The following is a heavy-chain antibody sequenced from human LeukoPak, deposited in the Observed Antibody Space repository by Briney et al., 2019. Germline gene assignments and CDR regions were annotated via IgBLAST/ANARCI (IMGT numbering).Heavy chain of an antibody. CDR2: ISHSGST. V-gene: IGHV4-34*01. CDR3: ASNYDILTGPDAFDI. CDR1: GGSFSGYY. J-gene: IGHJ3*02. D-gene: IGHD3-9*01. Sequence: TLXXXCAVYGGSFSGYYWSWIRQPPGKGLEWIGEISHSGSTNYNPSLKSRVTISVDTSKNQFSLKLSSVTAADTAVYYCASNYDILTGPDAFDIWGQGTMLTVSS.